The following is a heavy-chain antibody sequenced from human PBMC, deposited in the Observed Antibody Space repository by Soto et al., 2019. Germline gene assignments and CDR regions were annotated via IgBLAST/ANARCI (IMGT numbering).Heavy chain of an antibody. Sequence: QVQLQESGPGLVKPSQTLSLTCTVSGGSISSGGYYWSWIRQHPGKGLEWIGYIYYTGTTYYNPSLKSRVTISVDTSKNQFSLELISVTAADTAVYYCARVYDDYRSWFDPWGQGTLVTVSS. V-gene: IGHV4-31*03. D-gene: IGHD4-17*01. CDR3: ARVYDDYRSWFDP. J-gene: IGHJ5*02. CDR2: IYYTGTT. CDR1: GGSISSGGYY.